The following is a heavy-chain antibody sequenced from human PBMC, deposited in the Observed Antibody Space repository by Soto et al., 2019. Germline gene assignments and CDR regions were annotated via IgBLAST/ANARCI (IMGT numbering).Heavy chain of an antibody. V-gene: IGHV3-48*01. CDR3: ARGLRFLEWYTMAS. Sequence: EVQLVESGGGLVQPGGSLRLSCAASGFTFSSYSMNWVRQAPGKGLEWVSYISSSSSTIYYADSVKGRFTISRDNAKNSLYLQMNSLRAEDTAVYYCARGLRFLEWYTMASWGQGTLVTVFS. CDR1: GFTFSSYS. D-gene: IGHD3-3*01. J-gene: IGHJ5*02. CDR2: ISSSSSTI.